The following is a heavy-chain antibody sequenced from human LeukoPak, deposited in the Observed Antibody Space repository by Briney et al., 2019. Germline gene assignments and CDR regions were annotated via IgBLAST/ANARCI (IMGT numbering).Heavy chain of an antibody. D-gene: IGHD2-2*01. V-gene: IGHV5-51*01. CDR2: IYPGDSDT. CDR3: ARHFARGSMTSPAGY. Sequence: GESLKISCKGSGYSFTSYWIGWVRQMPGKGLEWMGIIYPGDSDTRYSPSFQGQVTISADKSISAAYLHWSSLKASDTAMYYCARHFARGSMTSPAGYWGQGTLVTVSS. CDR1: GYSFTSYW. J-gene: IGHJ4*02.